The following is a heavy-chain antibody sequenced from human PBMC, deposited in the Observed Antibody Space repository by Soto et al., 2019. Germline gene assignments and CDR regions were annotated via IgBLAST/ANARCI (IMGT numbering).Heavy chain of an antibody. CDR2: ISANKDLT. V-gene: IGHV1-18*04. J-gene: IGHJ4*02. Sequence: ASVNVSCKSSGYTFTSNCMSWGREAPGQGLEWMGWISANKDLTKYAEKVQGRVTMTTDTSTSTAYMELRSLRSDDTAVYYCARDWSEPAVAGTLDYWGQGSPVTVSS. D-gene: IGHD6-19*01. CDR3: ARDWSEPAVAGTLDY. CDR1: GYTFTSNC.